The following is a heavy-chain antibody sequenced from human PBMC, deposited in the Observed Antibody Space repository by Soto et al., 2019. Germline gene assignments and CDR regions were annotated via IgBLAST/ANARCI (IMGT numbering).Heavy chain of an antibody. J-gene: IGHJ4*02. CDR1: GFSFSDYY. CDR3: ARARLVVEGRFDY. D-gene: IGHD3-22*01. Sequence: QVHLVESGGGLVKPGGSLRLSCAVSGFSFSDYYMNWIRQAPGKGLEWLSYISSTATYTNYADSVRGRFTISRDSAKNSLYLDMNGLRAEDTAVYYCARARLVVEGRFDYWVQGTLVTVSS. CDR2: ISSTATYT. V-gene: IGHV3-11*06.